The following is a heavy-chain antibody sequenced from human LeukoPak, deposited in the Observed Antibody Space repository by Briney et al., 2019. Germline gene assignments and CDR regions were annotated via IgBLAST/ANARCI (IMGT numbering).Heavy chain of an antibody. J-gene: IGHJ3*02. V-gene: IGHV3-30*03. CDR2: ISYDGSNK. Sequence: GGSLRLSCAASGFTFSSYGMHWVRQAPGKGLEWVAVISYDGSNKYYAESVKGRFTISRDNSKNTLYLQMNSLRAEDTAVYYCARGPHSYYYDSSGYYSNAFDIWGQGTMVTVSS. D-gene: IGHD3-22*01. CDR1: GFTFSSYG. CDR3: ARGPHSYYYDSSGYYSNAFDI.